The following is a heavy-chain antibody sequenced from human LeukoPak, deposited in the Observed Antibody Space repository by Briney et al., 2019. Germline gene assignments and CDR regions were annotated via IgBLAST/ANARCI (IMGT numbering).Heavy chain of an antibody. CDR3: AKDKGYGYYNWFDP. D-gene: IGHD5-18*01. V-gene: IGHV3-9*01. CDR1: GFTFDDYA. J-gene: IGHJ5*02. CDR2: ISWNSGSI. Sequence: GRSLRLSCAAPGFTFDDYAMHWVRQAPGKGLEWVSGISWNSGSIGYADSVKGRFTISRDNAKNSLYLQMNSLRAEDTALYYCAKDKGYGYYNWFDPWGQGTLVTVSS.